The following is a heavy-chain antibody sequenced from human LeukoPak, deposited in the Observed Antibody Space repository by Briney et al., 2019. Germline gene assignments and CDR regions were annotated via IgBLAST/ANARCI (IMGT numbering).Heavy chain of an antibody. V-gene: IGHV3-48*03. CDR1: GFTFSSYE. CDR2: ISSSGSTI. J-gene: IGHJ2*01. Sequence: AGGSLRLSCAASGFTFSSYEMNWVRQAPGKGLEWVSYISSSGSTIYYADSVKGRFTISRDNAKNSLYLQMNSLRAEDTAVYYCARQPSSRDWYFDLWGRGTLVTVSS. CDR3: ARQPSSRDWYFDL. D-gene: IGHD6-13*01.